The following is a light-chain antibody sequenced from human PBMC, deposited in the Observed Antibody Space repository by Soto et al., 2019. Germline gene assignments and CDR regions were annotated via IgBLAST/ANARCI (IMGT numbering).Light chain of an antibody. V-gene: IGLV3-21*02. Sequence: SYELTQPPSVSVAPGQTARITCGGDNIGNKTVHWYQQKPGQAPVLVVYDDNDRPSGIPERFSGSNSGNTATLTISRVEAGDEADYYCQVWHSISDHVVFGGGTQLTVL. J-gene: IGLJ2*01. CDR3: QVWHSISDHVV. CDR2: DDN. CDR1: NIGNKT.